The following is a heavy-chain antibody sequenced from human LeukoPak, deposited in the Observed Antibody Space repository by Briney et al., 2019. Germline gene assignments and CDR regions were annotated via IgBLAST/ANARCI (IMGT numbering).Heavy chain of an antibody. V-gene: IGHV4-38-2*01. CDR3: ARHVSFGTYYFDS. J-gene: IGHJ4*02. CDR2: VFHSGKT. D-gene: IGHD3-16*01. CDR1: GYSISSGLY. Sequence: ASETLSLTCAVSGYSISSGLYWAWIRQPPGKGLEWIGSVFHSGKTSYNSSLKSRVTVSADTSKNQFSLRLRSATAADTAVYYCARHVSFGTYYFDSWGQGTPFTVSS.